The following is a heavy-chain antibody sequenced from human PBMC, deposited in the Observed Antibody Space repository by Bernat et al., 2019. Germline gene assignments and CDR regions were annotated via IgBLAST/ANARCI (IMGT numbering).Heavy chain of an antibody. CDR1: GFTFSSYW. CDR3: ARDYYDSSGYYCNFDY. V-gene: IGHV3-7*03. Sequence: EVQLVESGGGLVQPGGSLRLSCAASGFTFSSYWMSWVRQAPGNGLEWVANIKQDGSEKYYVDSVKGRFTISRDNAKNSLYLQMNSLRAEDTAVYYCARDYYDSSGYYCNFDYWGQGTLVTVSS. J-gene: IGHJ4*02. CDR2: IKQDGSEK. D-gene: IGHD3-22*01.